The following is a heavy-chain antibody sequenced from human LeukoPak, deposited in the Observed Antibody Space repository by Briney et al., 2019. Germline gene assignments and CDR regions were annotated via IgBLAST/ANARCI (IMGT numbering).Heavy chain of an antibody. V-gene: IGHV4-39*07. CDR1: GDSISTTSYF. D-gene: IGHD3-3*01. Sequence: SETLSLTCTVSGDSISTTSYFWAWIRQPPGEGLEWIGSIYYSGSTYYNPSLKSRVTISVDTSKNQFSLKLNSVTAADTAVYYCARDTRYDFWSNYYFDYWGQGTLVTVSS. CDR3: ARDTRYDFWSNYYFDY. CDR2: IYYSGST. J-gene: IGHJ4*02.